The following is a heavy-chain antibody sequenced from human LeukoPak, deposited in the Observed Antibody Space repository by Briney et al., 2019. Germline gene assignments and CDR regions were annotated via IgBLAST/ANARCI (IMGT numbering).Heavy chain of an antibody. CDR3: ARVRGVTDWFDP. CDR1: GGSISSGDNY. CDR2: IYYSGST. J-gene: IGHJ5*02. V-gene: IGHV4-30-4*08. Sequence: PSQTLSLTCTVSGGSISSGDNYWSWIRQPPGKGLEWIGYIYYSGSTYYNPSLKSRVTISVDTSKNQFSLKLSSVTAADTAVYYCARVRGVTDWFDPWGQGTLVTVSS. D-gene: IGHD2-21*02.